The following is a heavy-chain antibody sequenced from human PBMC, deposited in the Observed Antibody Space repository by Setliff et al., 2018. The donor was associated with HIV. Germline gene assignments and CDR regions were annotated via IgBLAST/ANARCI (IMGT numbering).Heavy chain of an antibody. CDR2: IIPVFGKV. Sequence: SVKVSCKASGGTFSSFGINWIRQAPGQGLEWMGGIIPVFGKVEYAQRFQGRVKITADESTRTAYMEMSSLRSEDMAIYYCARSDSGWPHYQYHHMDVWGKGTTVTVSS. D-gene: IGHD6-19*01. J-gene: IGHJ6*04. CDR3: ARSDSGWPHYQYHHMDV. CDR1: GGTFSSFG. V-gene: IGHV1-69*13.